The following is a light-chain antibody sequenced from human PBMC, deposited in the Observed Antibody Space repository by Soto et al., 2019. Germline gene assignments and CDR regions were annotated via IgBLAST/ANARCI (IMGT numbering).Light chain of an antibody. CDR1: SSNIGNNA. Sequence: QSVLAQSPSASGTPGQRVTISCSGSSSNIGNNAVNCYQHLPGTAPKLLVYSHNQRPSGVSDRFSGAQSGTSASLAIGGPQSEDEADYYCATSDDSLNGYVFGPGTKVTVL. CDR3: ATSDDSLNGYV. CDR2: SHN. V-gene: IGLV1-44*01. J-gene: IGLJ1*01.